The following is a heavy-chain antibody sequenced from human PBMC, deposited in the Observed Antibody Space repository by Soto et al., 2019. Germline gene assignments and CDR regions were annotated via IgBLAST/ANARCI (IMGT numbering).Heavy chain of an antibody. Sequence: GGSLRLSCAASGFSFSTYPMSWVRQAPGKGLEWVSAISGDGDNTYYADSVKGRFTISRDNSKNTLFLQMNSLRAEDTAIYYCAKFLRYSFVDYWGQGTLVTVSS. CDR3: AKFLRYSFVDY. J-gene: IGHJ4*02. V-gene: IGHV3-23*01. CDR1: GFSFSTYP. CDR2: ISGDGDNT. D-gene: IGHD5-18*01.